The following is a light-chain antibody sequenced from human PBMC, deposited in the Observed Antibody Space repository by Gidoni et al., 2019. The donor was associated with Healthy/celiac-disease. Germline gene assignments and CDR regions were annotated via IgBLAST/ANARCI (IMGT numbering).Light chain of an antibody. J-gene: IGLJ3*02. V-gene: IGLV2-14*01. CDR1: SSDVGGYNY. CDR3: SSYTSSSTRV. Sequence: QSALTQPASVSGSPGQSITISCTGTSSDVGGYNYVSWYQQHPGKAPKLMIYEVSNRPSGVPVRFSVSKSGNTASLTISGLQAEDEADYYCSSYTSSSTRVFGGGTKLTVL. CDR2: EVS.